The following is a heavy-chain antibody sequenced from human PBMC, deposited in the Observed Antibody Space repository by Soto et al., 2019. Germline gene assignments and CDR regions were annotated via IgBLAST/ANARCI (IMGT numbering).Heavy chain of an antibody. D-gene: IGHD6-13*01. V-gene: IGHV4-31*03. Sequence: KPSETLSLTCTVSGGSISSGGYYWSWIRQHPGKGLEWIGYIYYSGSTYYNPSLKSRVTISVDTSKNQFSLKLSSVTAADTAVYYCARIYSSSWLYFDYWGQGTLVTVSS. CDR3: ARIYSSSWLYFDY. CDR1: GGSISSGGYY. CDR2: IYYSGST. J-gene: IGHJ4*02.